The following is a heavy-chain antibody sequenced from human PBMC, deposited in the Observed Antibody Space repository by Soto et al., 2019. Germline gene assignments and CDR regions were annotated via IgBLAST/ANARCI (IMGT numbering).Heavy chain of an antibody. J-gene: IGHJ4*02. CDR2: ISGSGGST. Sequence: GGSLRLSCAASGFTFSSYAMSWVRQAPGKGLEWVSAISGSGGSTYYADSVKGRFTISRDNSKNTLYLQMNSLRAEDTAVYYWAKDLRVRRTCFDYWGQGTLVTVSS. CDR1: GFTFSSYA. D-gene: IGHD6-6*01. V-gene: IGHV3-23*01. CDR3: AKDLRVRRTCFDY.